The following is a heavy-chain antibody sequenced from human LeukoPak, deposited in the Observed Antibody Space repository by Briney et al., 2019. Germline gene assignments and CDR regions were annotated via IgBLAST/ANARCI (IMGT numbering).Heavy chain of an antibody. D-gene: IGHD6-19*01. V-gene: IGHV3-74*01. CDR1: GFTFSKYW. CDR3: ATKQWLAPPPDS. J-gene: IGHJ4*02. CDR2: INTDGTVT. Sequence: AGGSLRLSCAASGFTFSKYWMLWVRHAPGKGLASVSRINTDGTVTTYADSVKGRFTVSRDNADNTMFLQMNSVRDEDTAVYYCATKQWLAPPPDSWGQGTPVTVSS.